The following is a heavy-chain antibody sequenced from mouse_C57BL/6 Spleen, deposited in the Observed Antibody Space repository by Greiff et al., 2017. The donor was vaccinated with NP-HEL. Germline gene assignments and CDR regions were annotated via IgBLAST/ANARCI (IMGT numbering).Heavy chain of an antibody. Sequence: VQLQQSGTELVKPGASVKLSCKASGYTFTSYWMHWVKQRPGQGLEWIGNINPSNGGTNYNEKFKSKATLTVDKSSSTAYMQLSSLTSEDSAVYYCARSGLLRPYFDYWGQGTTLTVSS. V-gene: IGHV1-53*01. CDR1: GYTFTSYW. CDR3: ARSGLLRPYFDY. CDR2: INPSNGGT. J-gene: IGHJ2*01. D-gene: IGHD1-2*01.